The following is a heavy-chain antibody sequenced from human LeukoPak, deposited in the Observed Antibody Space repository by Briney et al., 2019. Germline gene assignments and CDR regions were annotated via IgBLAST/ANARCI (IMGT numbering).Heavy chain of an antibody. V-gene: IGHV3-21*01. D-gene: IGHD3-10*01. Sequence: PGGSLRLSCAASGFTFSSYTMNWVRQAPGRGLEWVSSISSSSYIYYADSVKGRFTISRDNAKNSLYLQMNSLRAEDTAVYYCARVPILLWFGELIYYFDYWGQGTLVTVSS. CDR3: ARVPILLWFGELIYYFDY. CDR1: GFTFSSYT. J-gene: IGHJ4*02. CDR2: ISSSSYI.